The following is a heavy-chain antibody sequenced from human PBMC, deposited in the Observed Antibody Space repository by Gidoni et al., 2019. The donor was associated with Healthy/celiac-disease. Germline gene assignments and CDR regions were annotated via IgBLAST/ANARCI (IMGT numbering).Heavy chain of an antibody. CDR3: AKGYYDFWSGYLDYFDY. D-gene: IGHD3-3*01. Sequence: QVQLVESGGGVVQPGRSLRLSCAASGFTFSSYGMHWVRQAPGKGLEWVAVISYDGSNKYYADSVKGRFTISRDNSKNTLYLQMNSLRAEDTAVYYCAKGYYDFWSGYLDYFDYWGQGTLVTVSS. V-gene: IGHV3-30*18. CDR1: GFTFSSYG. J-gene: IGHJ4*02. CDR2: ISYDGSNK.